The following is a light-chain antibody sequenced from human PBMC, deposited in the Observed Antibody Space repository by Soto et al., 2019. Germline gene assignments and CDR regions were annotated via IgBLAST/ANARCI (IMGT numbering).Light chain of an antibody. CDR3: QQYNTWPRT. Sequence: IVMTQSPATLSVSPGERATLSCRASQSVSSNLAWYQQKPGQPPRLLIYDASTRATGIPARFSGSGSGTEFTLTISSLQSEDFAVYYCQQYNTWPRTFGQGTKVDIK. V-gene: IGKV3-15*01. CDR1: QSVSSN. CDR2: DAS. J-gene: IGKJ1*01.